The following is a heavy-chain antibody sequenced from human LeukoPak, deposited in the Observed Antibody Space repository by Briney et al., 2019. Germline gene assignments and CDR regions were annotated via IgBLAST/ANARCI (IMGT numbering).Heavy chain of an antibody. Sequence: PGGSLRLSCAASGFTFSSYAMSWVRQAPGKGLEWVSGISGSGGSTDYADSVKGRCTISRDNSKNTLYLQMKSLRAEDTAVYYCARGDGYNFFDYWGQGTLVTVSS. CDR3: ARGDGYNFFDY. CDR2: ISGSGGST. V-gene: IGHV3-23*01. CDR1: GFTFSSYA. D-gene: IGHD5-24*01. J-gene: IGHJ4*02.